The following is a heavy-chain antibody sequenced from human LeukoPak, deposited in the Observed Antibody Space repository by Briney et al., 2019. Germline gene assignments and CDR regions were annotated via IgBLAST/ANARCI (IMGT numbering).Heavy chain of an antibody. V-gene: IGHV1-2*02. CDR1: GYTFIGYY. CDR2: INPTSGGT. J-gene: IGHJ4*02. CDR3: ARGNPIRFLEWLSHFDY. D-gene: IGHD3-3*01. Sequence: GASVKVSCKASGYTFIGYYLHWVRQAPGQGLEWMGWINPTSGGTNYAQKFQDRVTMTRDTSINTAYMELSRLRSDDTAVYYCARGNPIRFLEWLSHFDYWGQGTLVTVSS.